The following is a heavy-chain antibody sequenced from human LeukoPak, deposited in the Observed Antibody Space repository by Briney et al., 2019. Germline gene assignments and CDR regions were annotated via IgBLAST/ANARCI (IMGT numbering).Heavy chain of an antibody. Sequence: GGSLRLSCAASGFTFSSSWMSWVRQAPGKGLEWVANINQDGSEKHYVDSVKGRFTISRDNAKNSLYLQMNSLRAEDTAVYYCPTNVASGSYHNYWGQGTLVTVSS. CDR3: PTNVASGSYHNY. D-gene: IGHD3-10*01. CDR2: INQDGSEK. V-gene: IGHV3-7*03. CDR1: GFTFSSSW. J-gene: IGHJ4*02.